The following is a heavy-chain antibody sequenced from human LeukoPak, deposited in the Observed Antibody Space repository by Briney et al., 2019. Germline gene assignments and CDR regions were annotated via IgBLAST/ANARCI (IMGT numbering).Heavy chain of an antibody. CDR3: VRLYDDYTNGHFDS. V-gene: IGHV3-23*01. Sequence: GGSLRLSCAVSGFTFRTYVVSWVRQAPGMGLEWVSTISGGGGKTYYSDAVKGRVTISRAYAKKSLSLQLNSLRPEDTAVYYCVRLYDDYTNGHFDSWGQGNLVTVSS. CDR1: GFTFRTYV. CDR2: ISGGGGKT. J-gene: IGHJ4*02. D-gene: IGHD4-11*01.